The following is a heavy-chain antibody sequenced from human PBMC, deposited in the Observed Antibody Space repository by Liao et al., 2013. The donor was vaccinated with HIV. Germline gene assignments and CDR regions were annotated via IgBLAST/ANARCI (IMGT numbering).Heavy chain of an antibody. D-gene: IGHD4-17*01. CDR3: AREGGDDYGIYYYYFYMDV. Sequence: QVQLQQWGAGLVKPSQTLSLTCAVYGGSFSSYYWSWIRQPAGKGLEWIGRIYSAGGTNYNPSLNSRVTISADTLKNQFSLKLTSVTPADTAVYYCAREGGDDYGIYYYYFYMDVWGKGTTVTVSS. J-gene: IGHJ6*03. V-gene: IGHV4-59*10. CDR2: IYSAGGT. CDR1: GGSFSSYY.